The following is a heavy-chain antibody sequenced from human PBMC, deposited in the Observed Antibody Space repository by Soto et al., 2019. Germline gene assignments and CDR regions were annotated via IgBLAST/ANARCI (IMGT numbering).Heavy chain of an antibody. CDR3: TRGPRADSSGTGAH. D-gene: IGHD1-26*01. Sequence: GGSLRLSCAASGFTFSNAWMSWVRQAPGKGLEWVGRIKSKTDGGTTDYAAPVKGRFTISRDDSKNTLYLQMNSLKTEDTAIYYCTRGPRADSSGTGAHWGQGTPVTVSS. J-gene: IGHJ4*02. CDR1: GFTFSNAW. V-gene: IGHV3-15*01. CDR2: IKSKTDGGTT.